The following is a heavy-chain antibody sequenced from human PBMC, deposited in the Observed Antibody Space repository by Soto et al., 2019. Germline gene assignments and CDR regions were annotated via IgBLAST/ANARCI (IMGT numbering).Heavy chain of an antibody. D-gene: IGHD2-15*01. V-gene: IGHV1-3*01. CDR1: GYTFTSYA. J-gene: IGHJ4*02. CDR3: ARGLVVVAATQYFDY. CDR2: INAGNGNT. Sequence: GASVKVSCKASGYTFTSYAMHWVRQAPGQRLEWMGWINAGNGNTKYSQKFQGRVTITRDTSASTAYMELSSLRSEDTAVYYCARGLVVVAATQYFDYWGQGTLVTSPQ.